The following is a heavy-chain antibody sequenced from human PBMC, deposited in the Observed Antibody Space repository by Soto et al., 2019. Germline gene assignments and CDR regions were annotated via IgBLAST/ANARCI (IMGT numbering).Heavy chain of an antibody. J-gene: IGHJ5*02. CDR1: GFTFSSYS. V-gene: IGHV3-48*01. CDR2: ISSSSSTI. Sequence: EVQLVESGGGLVQPGGSLRLSCAASGFTFSSYSMNWVRQAPGKGLEWVSYISSSSSTIYYADSVKGRFTISRDNAKNSLYLQRNSLRAEDTAVYYCARDGIGGFDPWGQGTLVTVSS. CDR3: ARDGIGGFDP. D-gene: IGHD3-10*01.